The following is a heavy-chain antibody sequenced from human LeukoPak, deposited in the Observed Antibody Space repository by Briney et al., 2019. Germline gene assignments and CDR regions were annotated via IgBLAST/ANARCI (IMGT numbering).Heavy chain of an antibody. CDR1: GGTFISYA. Sequence: SVKVSCKASGGTFISYAISWVRQAPGQGLEWMGRIIPILGIANYAQKFQGRVTITADKSTSTAYMELSSLRSEDTAVYYCARDLGPPGIAAAGYYWGQGTLVTVSS. V-gene: IGHV1-69*04. J-gene: IGHJ4*02. CDR3: ARDLGPPGIAAAGYY. D-gene: IGHD6-13*01. CDR2: IIPILGIA.